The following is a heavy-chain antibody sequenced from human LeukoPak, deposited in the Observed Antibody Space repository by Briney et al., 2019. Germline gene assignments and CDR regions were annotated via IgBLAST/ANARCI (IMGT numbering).Heavy chain of an antibody. CDR2: IYYSGST. Sequence: SETLSLTCTVSGGSISSSSYYWGWIRQPPGKGLEWIGSIYYSGSTNYNPSLKSRVTISVDTSKNQFSLKLSSVTAADTAVYYCARDRSETIDYYGSGDYGMDVWGQGTTVTVSS. CDR1: GGSISSSSYY. CDR3: ARDRSETIDYYGSGDYGMDV. V-gene: IGHV4-39*07. D-gene: IGHD3-10*01. J-gene: IGHJ6*02.